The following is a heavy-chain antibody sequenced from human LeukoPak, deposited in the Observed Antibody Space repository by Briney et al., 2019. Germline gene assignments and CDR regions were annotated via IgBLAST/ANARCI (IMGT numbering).Heavy chain of an antibody. CDR1: GGSISSGSYY. CDR2: IYTSGST. Sequence: SETLSLTCTVSGGSISSGSYYWSWIRQPAGKGLEWIGRIYTSGSTNYNPSLKSRVTISVDTSKNQFSLKLSSVTAADTAVYYCASGVVDWLSYTTYHAFDIWGQGTMVTVSS. J-gene: IGHJ3*02. V-gene: IGHV4-61*02. D-gene: IGHD3-9*01. CDR3: ASGVVDWLSYTTYHAFDI.